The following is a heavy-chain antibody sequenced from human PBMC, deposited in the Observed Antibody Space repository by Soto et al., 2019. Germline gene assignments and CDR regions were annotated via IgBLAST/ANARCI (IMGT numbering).Heavy chain of an antibody. CDR3: ARETSSSSPGNYYYYYMDV. V-gene: IGHV3-66*01. D-gene: IGHD6-6*01. J-gene: IGHJ6*03. Sequence: GGSLRLSCAASGFTVSSNYMSWVRQAPGKGLEWVSVIYSGGSTYYADSVKGRFTISRDNSKNTLYLQMNSLRAEDTAVYYCARETSSSSPGNYYYYYMDVWGKGTTVTVSS. CDR1: GFTVSSNY. CDR2: IYSGGST.